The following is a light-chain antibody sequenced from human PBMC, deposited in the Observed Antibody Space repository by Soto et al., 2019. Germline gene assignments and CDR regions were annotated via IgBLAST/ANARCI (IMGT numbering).Light chain of an antibody. CDR3: SSYTSSNTNV. Sequence: QSVLTQPASVSGSPGQSITISCTGTSSDVGGYNYVYWYQQHPGKAPKLMIYDVSNRPSEVSNRFSGSKSGNTASLTISVHQAEDEADYSFSSYTSSNTNVFGTGTKFTVL. V-gene: IGLV2-14*01. J-gene: IGLJ1*01. CDR2: DVS. CDR1: SSDVGGYNY.